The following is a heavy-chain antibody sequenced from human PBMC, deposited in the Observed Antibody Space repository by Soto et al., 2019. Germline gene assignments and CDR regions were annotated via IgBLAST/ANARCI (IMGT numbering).Heavy chain of an antibody. J-gene: IGHJ3*02. D-gene: IGHD4-17*01. Sequence: EVQLVESGGGVVRPGGSLRLSCAASGFTFDDYGMRWVRQAPGKGLEWVSGINWNGGSTGYADSVKGRFTISRDNAKNSLYLQMNSLRAEDTALYHCARGRGYGDYGGAFDIWGQGTMVTVSS. CDR3: ARGRGYGDYGGAFDI. CDR1: GFTFDDYG. CDR2: INWNGGST. V-gene: IGHV3-20*01.